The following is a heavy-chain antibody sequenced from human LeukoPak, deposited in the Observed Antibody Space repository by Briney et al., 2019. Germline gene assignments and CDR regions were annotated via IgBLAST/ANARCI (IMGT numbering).Heavy chain of an antibody. Sequence: LRASVKVSCKVSRCTLTELSMHWVRQAPGKGLEWMGGFDPEDGETIYAQKFQGRVTMTEDTSTDTAYMELSSLRSEDTAVYYCATDPSRAYSSSWYYFQHWGQGSLVTVSS. J-gene: IGHJ1*01. CDR2: FDPEDGET. CDR1: RCTLTELS. CDR3: ATDPSRAYSSSWYYFQH. V-gene: IGHV1-24*01. D-gene: IGHD6-13*01.